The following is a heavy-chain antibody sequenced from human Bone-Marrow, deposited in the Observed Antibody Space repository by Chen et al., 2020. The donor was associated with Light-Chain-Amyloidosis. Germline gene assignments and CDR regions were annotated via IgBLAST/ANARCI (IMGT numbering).Heavy chain of an antibody. J-gene: IGHJ6*03. D-gene: IGHD6-6*01. CDR2: IDSSGTYI. V-gene: IGHV3-21*06. Sequence: EVLLVAEGGGVVKPGGSLGLSCAASGSTAASYTMNWVRQAPGKGLEWVSSIDSSGTYINYADSTRGRFSISRDNAKNSLYLQITSLRAEDTAVYYCARDQVEYKFFYYMDVWGKGTTVTVSS. CDR1: GSTAASYT. CDR3: ARDQVEYKFFYYMDV.